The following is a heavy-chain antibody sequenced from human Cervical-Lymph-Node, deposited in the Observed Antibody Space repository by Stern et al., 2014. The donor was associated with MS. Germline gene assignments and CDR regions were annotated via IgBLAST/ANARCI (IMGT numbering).Heavy chain of an antibody. CDR3: ARVNGVTGALDY. J-gene: IGHJ4*02. CDR2: ISHTGAT. CDR1: GDSINSYY. Sequence: VQLVESGPGLVKPSETLSLTCTVSGDSINSYYWSWLRQPPGKGLEWIGYISHTGATDYHPSLKRRVTVSEDTSKNQFSLNLNSVTAADTAVYFCARVNGVTGALDYWGQGTLVTVSS. D-gene: IGHD2-21*02. V-gene: IGHV4-59*01.